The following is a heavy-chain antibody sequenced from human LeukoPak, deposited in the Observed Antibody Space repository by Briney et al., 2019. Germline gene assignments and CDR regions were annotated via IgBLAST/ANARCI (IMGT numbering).Heavy chain of an antibody. Sequence: CGSLRLSCAASGFTFSSYSMNWVRQAPGKGLEWVSYISSSSSTIYYADSVKGRFTISRDNAKNSLYLQMNSLTAEDTAVYYCARDSGQGTPELLNAFDIWGQGTMVTVSS. CDR2: ISSSSSTI. D-gene: IGHD1-14*01. J-gene: IGHJ3*02. V-gene: IGHV3-48*01. CDR3: ARDSGQGTPELLNAFDI. CDR1: GFTFSSYS.